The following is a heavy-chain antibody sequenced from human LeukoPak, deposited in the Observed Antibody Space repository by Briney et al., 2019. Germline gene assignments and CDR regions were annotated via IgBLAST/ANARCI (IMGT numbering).Heavy chain of an antibody. CDR3: ARVRTATRTFDY. D-gene: IGHD5-12*01. CDR1: GYTFTGYY. J-gene: IGHJ4*02. Sequence: ASVKVSCKAFGYTFTGYYMHWVRQAPGQGLEWMGWINPNSGGTNYAQKFQGRVTMTRDTSISTAYMELSRLRSDDTAVYYCARVRTATRTFDYWGQGTLVTVSS. V-gene: IGHV1-2*02. CDR2: INPNSGGT.